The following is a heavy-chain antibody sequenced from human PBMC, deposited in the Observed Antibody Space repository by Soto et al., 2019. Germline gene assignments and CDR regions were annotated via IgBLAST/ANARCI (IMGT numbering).Heavy chain of an antibody. CDR2: INHSGST. V-gene: IGHV4-34*01. CDR1: GGSFSGYY. CDR3: ARLGESYSSGWYSY. D-gene: IGHD6-19*01. J-gene: IGHJ4*02. Sequence: SETLSLTCAVYGGSFSGYYWSWIRQPPGKGLEWIGEINHSGSTNYNPSLKSRVTISVDTSKNQFSLKLSSVTAADTAVYYCARLGESYSSGWYSYWGQGTLVTVS.